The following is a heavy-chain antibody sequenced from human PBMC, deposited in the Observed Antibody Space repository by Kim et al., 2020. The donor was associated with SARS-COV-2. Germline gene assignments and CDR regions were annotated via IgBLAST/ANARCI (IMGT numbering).Heavy chain of an antibody. Sequence: SLRLSCAASGFTFSSYAMHWVRQAPGKGLEWVAVISYDGSNKYYADSVKGRFTISRDNSKNTLYLQMNSLRAEDTAVYYCARDLRVVSAMVYYYYYGMDVWGQGTTVTVSS. V-gene: IGHV3-30*04. D-gene: IGHD5-18*01. J-gene: IGHJ6*02. CDR2: ISYDGSNK. CDR3: ARDLRVVSAMVYYYYYGMDV. CDR1: GFTFSSYA.